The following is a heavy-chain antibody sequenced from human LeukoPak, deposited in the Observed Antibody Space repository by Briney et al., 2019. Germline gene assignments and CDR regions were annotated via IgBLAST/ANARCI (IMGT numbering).Heavy chain of an antibody. Sequence: ASVKVSCKASGYTFTSYGISWVRQAPGQGLEWVGWISAYNGNTNYAQKLQGRVTMTTDTSTSTAYMELRSLRSDDTAVYYCARDGPLYCSGGSCYSYFLHWGQGTLVTVSS. J-gene: IGHJ1*01. D-gene: IGHD2-15*01. CDR3: ARDGPLYCSGGSCYSYFLH. CDR1: GYTFTSYG. V-gene: IGHV1-18*01. CDR2: ISAYNGNT.